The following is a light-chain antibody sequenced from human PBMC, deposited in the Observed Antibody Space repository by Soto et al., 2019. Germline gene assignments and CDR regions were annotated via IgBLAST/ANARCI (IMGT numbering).Light chain of an antibody. V-gene: IGKV2-28*01. Sequence: DIVMTQSPLSLPVTPGEPASISCRSSQSLLHSNGYNYLGWFVQKPGQSPQLLIYLGSGRASGVPDRFSGSGSRTEFTLKISRVEAEDVGVYYCMQVLQTPLTVGGGTKVEIK. J-gene: IGKJ4*01. CDR2: LGS. CDR3: MQVLQTPLT. CDR1: QSLLHSNGYNY.